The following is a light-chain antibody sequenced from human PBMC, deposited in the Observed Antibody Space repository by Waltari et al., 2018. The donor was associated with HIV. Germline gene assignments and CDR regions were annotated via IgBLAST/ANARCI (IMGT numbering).Light chain of an antibody. J-gene: IGKJ1*01. CDR3: MQALQTPKT. V-gene: IGKV2-28*01. CDR1: QSLLHSNGYNY. Sequence: DIVMTQSPLPLPVTPGEPASISCSSSQSLLHSNGYNYLDWYLQKPGQSPQLLIYLGSNRASGVPDRFSGSGSGTDFTLKISRVEAEDVGVYYCMQALQTPKTFGQGTKVEIK. CDR2: LGS.